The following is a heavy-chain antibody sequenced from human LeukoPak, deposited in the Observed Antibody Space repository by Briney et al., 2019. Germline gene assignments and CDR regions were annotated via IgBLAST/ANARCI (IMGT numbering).Heavy chain of an antibody. D-gene: IGHD3-9*01. CDR2: IKEDGSEK. V-gene: IGHV3-7*03. J-gene: IGHJ4*02. Sequence: GGSLRLSCAASGFTFRSYWMSWVRQAPGKKPEWVANIKEDGSEKYYDDSVRGRFTISRDNAKNTLYLDMNNLRAEDTAIYYCAKAANYDILTGYYLDYWGQGTLVTVSS. CDR1: GFTFRSYW. CDR3: AKAANYDILTGYYLDY.